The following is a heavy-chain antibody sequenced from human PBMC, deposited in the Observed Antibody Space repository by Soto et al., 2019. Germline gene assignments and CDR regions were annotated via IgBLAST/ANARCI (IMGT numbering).Heavy chain of an antibody. V-gene: IGHV1-69*02. J-gene: IGHJ4*02. CDR3: ARTYYDILTGYYY. CDR1: GGTFSSYT. D-gene: IGHD3-9*01. CDR2: IIPILGIA. Sequence: ASVKVSCKASGGTFSSYTISWVRQAPGQGLEWMGRIIPILGIANYAQKFQGRVTITADKSTSTAYMELSSLRSEDTAVYYCARTYYDILTGYYYWGQGTLVTVSS.